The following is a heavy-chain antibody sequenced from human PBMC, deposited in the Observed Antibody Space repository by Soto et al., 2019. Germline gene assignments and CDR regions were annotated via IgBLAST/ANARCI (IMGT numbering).Heavy chain of an antibody. CDR1: GGSISSGGYP. CDR2: IYHSGST. Sequence: SETLSLTCAVSGGSISSGGYPWSWIRQPPGKGLEWIGYIYHSGSTYYNPSLKSRVTISVDRSKNQFSLKLSSVTAADTAVYYCARYCSSTSCSANRWFDPWGQGTLVTVSS. D-gene: IGHD2-2*01. J-gene: IGHJ5*02. CDR3: ARYCSSTSCSANRWFDP. V-gene: IGHV4-30-2*01.